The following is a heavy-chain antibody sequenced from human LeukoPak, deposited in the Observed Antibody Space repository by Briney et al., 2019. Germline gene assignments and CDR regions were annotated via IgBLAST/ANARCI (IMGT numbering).Heavy chain of an antibody. V-gene: IGHV4-34*01. CDR3: ARRWKYGRNYYIDV. Sequence: SQTLSLTCAVYGGSFSNYYWSSIRQPPGKWLEWIGEINDSGRTNYNPSLMSRVNVYVDRPKTQFSLRLTSVTATDTAVYYCARRWKYGRNYYIDVWGKGARVSVSS. CDR2: INDSGRT. J-gene: IGHJ6*03. D-gene: IGHD1-7*01. CDR1: GGSFSNYY.